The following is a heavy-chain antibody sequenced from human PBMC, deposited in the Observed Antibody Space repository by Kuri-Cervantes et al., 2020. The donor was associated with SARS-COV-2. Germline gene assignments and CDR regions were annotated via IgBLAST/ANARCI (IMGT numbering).Heavy chain of an antibody. V-gene: IGHV3-7*01. CDR2: IKQDGSEK. J-gene: IGHJ6*02. Sequence: ETLSLTCAASGFTFSSYWMSWVRQAPGKGLEWVANIKQDGSEKYYVGSVKGRFTISRDNAKNSLHLQMNSLRAEDTAVYYCASHGSGSYSLGYYYYYGMDVWGQGTTVTVSS. CDR1: GFTFSSYW. D-gene: IGHD1-26*01. CDR3: ASHGSGSYSLGYYYYYGMDV.